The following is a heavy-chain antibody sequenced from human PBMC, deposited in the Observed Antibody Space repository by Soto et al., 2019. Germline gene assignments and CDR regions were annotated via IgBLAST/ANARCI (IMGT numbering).Heavy chain of an antibody. D-gene: IGHD6-13*01. Sequence: EVQLLESGGGLVQPGGSLRLSCAASGFTFSSYAMSWVRQAPGKGLEWVSAISGSGGSTYYADSVKGRFTISRDNSKNTLYRQMNSLRAEDTAVYYCAKHQYSSSWYANYYYYYGMDVWGQGTTVTVSS. CDR3: AKHQYSSSWYANYYYYYGMDV. CDR1: GFTFSSYA. J-gene: IGHJ6*02. CDR2: ISGSGGST. V-gene: IGHV3-23*01.